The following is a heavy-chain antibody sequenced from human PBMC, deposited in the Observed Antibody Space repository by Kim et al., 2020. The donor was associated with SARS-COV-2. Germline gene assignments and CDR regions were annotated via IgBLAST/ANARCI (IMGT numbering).Heavy chain of an antibody. J-gene: IGHJ6*02. CDR1: GFTFSSYS. Sequence: GGSLRLSCAASGFTFSSYSMNWVRQAPGKGLEWVSSISSSSSYIYYADSVKGRFTISRDNAKNSLYLQMNSLRAEDTAVYYCARGGFPVAGAGGDVWGQGTTVTVSS. D-gene: IGHD6-19*01. CDR3: ARGGFPVAGAGGDV. V-gene: IGHV3-21*01. CDR2: ISSSSSYI.